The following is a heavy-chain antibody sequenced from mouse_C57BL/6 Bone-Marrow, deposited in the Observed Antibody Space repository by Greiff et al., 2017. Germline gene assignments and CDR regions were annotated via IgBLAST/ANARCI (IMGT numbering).Heavy chain of an antibody. CDR3: AIYFDY. V-gene: IGHV1-50*01. J-gene: IGHJ2*01. CDR1: GYTFTSYW. Sequence: QVQLQQPGAELVKPGASVKLSCKASGYTFTSYWMQWVKQRPGQGLEWIGEIDPSDSYTNYNQKFKGKATLTVDTSSSTAYMQRSILTSEDSAVYYCAIYFDYWGQGTTLTVSS. CDR2: IDPSDSYT.